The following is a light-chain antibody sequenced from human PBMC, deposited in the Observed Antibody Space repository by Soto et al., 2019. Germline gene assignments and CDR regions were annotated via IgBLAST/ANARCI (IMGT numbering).Light chain of an antibody. V-gene: IGKV1-39*01. CDR3: QKYNSAPPG. CDR1: QSISSY. J-gene: IGKJ3*01. Sequence: DIQMTQSPSSLSASVGDRVTITCRASQSISSYLNWYQQKPGKAPKLLIYAASSLQSGVPSRFSGSGSGTDFTLTISSLQPEDFATYYCQKYNSAPPGFGPGTKVDIK. CDR2: AAS.